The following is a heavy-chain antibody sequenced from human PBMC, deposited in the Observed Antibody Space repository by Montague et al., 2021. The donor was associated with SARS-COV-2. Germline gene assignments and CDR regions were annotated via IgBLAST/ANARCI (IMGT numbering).Heavy chain of an antibody. J-gene: IGHJ4*02. V-gene: IGHV4-4*07. CDR3: ARDYSHCSGGSCVFDY. CDR1: GGSISNYY. D-gene: IGHD2-15*01. Sequence: SETLSLTCTVSGGSISNYYWSWIRQPAGKGLEWIGRIYSSGSTNYNPSLKSRISMSVDASKNQFSLKLRSVTAADTAIYYCARDYSHCSGGSCVFDYWGQGTLVTVSS. CDR2: IYSSGST.